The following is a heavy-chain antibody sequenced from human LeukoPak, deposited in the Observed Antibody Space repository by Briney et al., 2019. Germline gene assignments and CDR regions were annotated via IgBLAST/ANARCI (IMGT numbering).Heavy chain of an antibody. J-gene: IGHJ4*02. CDR2: IIPIFGTA. V-gene: IGHV1-69*05. CDR3: ARDRVLLGYY. Sequence: EASVKVSCKASGGTFSSYAISWVRQAPGQGLEWMGRIIPIFGTANYAQKFQGRVTITTDESTSTAYVELSSLRSEDTAVYYCARDRVLLGYYWGQGTLVTVSS. D-gene: IGHD3-10*01. CDR1: GGTFSSYA.